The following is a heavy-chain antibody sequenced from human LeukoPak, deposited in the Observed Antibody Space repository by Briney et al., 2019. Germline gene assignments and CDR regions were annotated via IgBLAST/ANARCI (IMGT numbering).Heavy chain of an antibody. V-gene: IGHV4-59*01. CDR2: IYYSGST. Sequence: SETLSLTCTVSGGSISSYYWSWIRQPPGKGLEWIGYIYYSGSTNCNPSLKSRVTIFVDTSKNQFSLKLTSLTAADTAVYYCARTNHYDFWTFDYWGQGALVTVSS. J-gene: IGHJ4*02. D-gene: IGHD3-3*01. CDR3: ARTNHYDFWTFDY. CDR1: GGSISSYY.